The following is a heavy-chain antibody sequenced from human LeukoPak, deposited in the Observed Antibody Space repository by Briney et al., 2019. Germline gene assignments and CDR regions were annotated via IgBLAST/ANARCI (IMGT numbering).Heavy chain of an antibody. CDR1: GFIFTNYA. CDR2: ISRSGTTI. Sequence: GGSLRLSCAASGFIFTNYAMNWVRQAPEKGLEWVSNISRSGTTISYADSVKGRFTISRDNAKNTLYLQMNSLRAEDTAVYYCARARLYSGSPDFDFWGQGTLVTVSS. J-gene: IGHJ4*02. CDR3: ARARLYSGSPDFDF. D-gene: IGHD1-26*01. V-gene: IGHV3-48*04.